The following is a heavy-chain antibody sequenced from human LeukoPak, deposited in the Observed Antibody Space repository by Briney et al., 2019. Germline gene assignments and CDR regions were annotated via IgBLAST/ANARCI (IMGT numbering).Heavy chain of an antibody. CDR2: ISGSGGST. V-gene: IGHV3-23*01. Sequence: GGSLRLSCAASGFTFSSYAMNWVRQAPGKGLEWVSAISGSGGSTHYADSVNGRFTISRDNSKKMLYLQMNSLRAVDSAVYYCAKVKQQSLFYILHYFDDWGQGTLVTVSS. J-gene: IGHJ4*02. D-gene: IGHD6-13*01. CDR3: AKVKQQSLFYILHYFDD. CDR1: GFTFSSYA.